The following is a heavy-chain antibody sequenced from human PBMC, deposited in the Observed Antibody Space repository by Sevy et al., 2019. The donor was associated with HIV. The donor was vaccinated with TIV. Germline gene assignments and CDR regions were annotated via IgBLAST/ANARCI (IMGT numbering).Heavy chain of an antibody. V-gene: IGHV4-31*03. CDR3: ARGMRAVRGVIIIGFDY. J-gene: IGHJ4*02. CDR1: GGSISSGGYY. Sequence: SETLSLTCTVSGGSISSGGYYWSWIRQHPGRGLEWIGYIYYSGSTYYNPSLKSRVTISVDTSKNQFSLKLSSVTAADTAVYYCARGMRAVRGVIIIGFDYWGQGTLVTVSS. D-gene: IGHD3-10*01. CDR2: IYYSGST.